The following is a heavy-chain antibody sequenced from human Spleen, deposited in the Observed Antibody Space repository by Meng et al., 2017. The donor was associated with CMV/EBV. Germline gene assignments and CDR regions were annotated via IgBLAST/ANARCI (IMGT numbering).Heavy chain of an antibody. J-gene: IGHJ4*02. CDR2: ISGNGGST. CDR1: GFTFSSHA. D-gene: IGHD3-3*01. CDR3: AKGTHYDFWSGYYFGY. V-gene: IGHV3-23*01. Sequence: GGSLRLSCAASGFTFSSHAMSWVRQAPGKGLEWVSAISGNGGSTYYAGSVKGRFTISRDNSENTLFLQMNSLRAEDTAVYYCAKGTHYDFWSGYYFGYWGQGTLVTVSS.